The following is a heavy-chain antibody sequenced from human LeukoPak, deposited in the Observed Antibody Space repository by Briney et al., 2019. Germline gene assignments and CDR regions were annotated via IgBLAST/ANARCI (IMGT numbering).Heavy chain of an antibody. CDR2: INHSGST. D-gene: IGHD6-6*01. V-gene: IGHV4-34*01. CDR1: GGSFSGYY. CDR3: AGAPRIAARRGLFDY. J-gene: IGHJ4*02. Sequence: SETLSLTCAVCGGSFSGYYWSWIRQPPGKGLEWIGEINHSGSTNYNPSLKSRVTISVDTSKNQFSLKLSSVTAADTAVYYCAGAPRIAARRGLFDYWGQGTLVTVSS.